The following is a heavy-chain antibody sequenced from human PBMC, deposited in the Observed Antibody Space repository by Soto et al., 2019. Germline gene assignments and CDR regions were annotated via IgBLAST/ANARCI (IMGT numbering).Heavy chain of an antibody. CDR1: GGSISSGGYY. V-gene: IGHV4-31*03. Sequence: QVHLQESGPGLVKPSQTLSLTCTVSGGSISSGGYYFSWIRQHPGKGLEWIGYIYYTGRTHYNPSLKIRVTISVDTSKGQSSLNLSSVTAADTAVYYCARDSLCGGECYEPWGQGTPVTVSS. CDR2: IYYTGRT. CDR3: ARDSLCGGECYEP. J-gene: IGHJ5*02. D-gene: IGHD2-21*01.